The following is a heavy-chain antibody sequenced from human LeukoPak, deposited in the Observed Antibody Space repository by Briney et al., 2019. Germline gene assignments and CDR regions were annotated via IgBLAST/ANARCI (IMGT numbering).Heavy chain of an antibody. V-gene: IGHV4-39*07. CDR2: IYYSGST. Sequence: SETLSLTCTVSGGSISSSSYYWGWIRQPPGKGLEWIGSIYYSGSTYYNPSLKSRVTISVDTSKNQFSLKLSSVTAADTAVYSCAGVLYYCWGDYPDYYYYYMDVWGKGTTVTVSS. D-gene: IGHD2-21*01. CDR3: AGVLYYCWGDYPDYYYYYMDV. J-gene: IGHJ6*03. CDR1: GGSISSSSYY.